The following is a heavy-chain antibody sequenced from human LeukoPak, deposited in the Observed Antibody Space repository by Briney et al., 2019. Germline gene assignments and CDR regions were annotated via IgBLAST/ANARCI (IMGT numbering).Heavy chain of an antibody. CDR3: ARGRGSYYPGWFDP. Sequence: SETLSLTCTVSGGSISSYYWSWIRQPPGKGLEWIGYIYYSGSTNYNPSLKSRVTISVDTSKNQFSLKLSSVTAADTAVYYCARGRGSYYPGWFDPWGQGTLVTVSS. CDR2: IYYSGST. D-gene: IGHD1-26*01. CDR1: GGSISSYY. J-gene: IGHJ5*02. V-gene: IGHV4-59*08.